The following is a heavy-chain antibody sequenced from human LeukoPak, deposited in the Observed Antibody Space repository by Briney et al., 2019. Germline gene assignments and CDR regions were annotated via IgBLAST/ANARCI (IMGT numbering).Heavy chain of an antibody. CDR2: ISSSSSYI. CDR3: ALRKGSSGYYYVGAFDI. CDR1: GFTFSSYS. Sequence: GGSLRLSCAASGFTFSSYSMNWVRQAPGKGLEWVSSISSSSSYIYYADSVKGRFTISRDNAKNTLYLQMNSLRAEDTAVYYCALRKGSSGYYYVGAFDIWGQGTMVTVSS. J-gene: IGHJ3*02. D-gene: IGHD3-22*01. V-gene: IGHV3-21*04.